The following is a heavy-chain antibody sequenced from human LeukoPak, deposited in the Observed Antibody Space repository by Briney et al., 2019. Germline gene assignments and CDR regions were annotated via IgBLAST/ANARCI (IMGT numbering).Heavy chain of an antibody. V-gene: IGHV4-59*01. J-gene: IGHJ4*02. D-gene: IGHD3-22*01. CDR1: GGSISSYY. Sequence: SETLSLTCTVSGGSISSYYWSWTRQPPGKGLEWIGYIYYSGSTNYNPSLKSRVTISVDTSKNQFSLKLSSVTAADTAVYYCARSGYYYDSSGYYYYWGQGTLVTVSS. CDR3: ARSGYYYDSSGYYYY. CDR2: IYYSGST.